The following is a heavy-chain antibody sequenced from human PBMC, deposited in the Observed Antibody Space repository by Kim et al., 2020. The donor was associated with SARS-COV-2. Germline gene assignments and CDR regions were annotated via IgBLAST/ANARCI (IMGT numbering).Heavy chain of an antibody. V-gene: IGHV3-33*06. D-gene: IGHD3-10*01. J-gene: IGHJ4*02. CDR3: AKERGPSGGLDY. Sequence: YYADSVKCRFTISRDNSKNTLYLQMNSLRAEDTAVYYCAKERGPSGGLDYWGQGTLVTVSS.